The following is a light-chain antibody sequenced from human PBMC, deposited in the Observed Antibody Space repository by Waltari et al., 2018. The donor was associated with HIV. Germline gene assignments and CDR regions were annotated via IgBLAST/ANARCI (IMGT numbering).Light chain of an antibody. V-gene: IGLV3-25*03. CDR1: ALPKQY. Sequence: SYDLTQPPTVSVSPGQPALSTCSGDALPKQYAYSYQQKAGQAPVMVKDKDRDRPSGIPERGSGSSKGTTVTLTISGVEAEDEADYYGESADSSLWVFGGGTKLTVL. CDR3: ESADSSLWV. CDR2: KDR. J-gene: IGLJ3*02.